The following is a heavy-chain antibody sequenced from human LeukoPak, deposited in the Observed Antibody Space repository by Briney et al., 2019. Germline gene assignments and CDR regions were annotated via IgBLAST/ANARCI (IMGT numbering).Heavy chain of an antibody. Sequence: SETLSLTCTVSGXSISNYYWSWIRQPAEKGLEWIGRISTSGSANYNPSLQSRVIMSVDTSKNQFSLKLRSVSAADTAVYYCARELDFYDSSGYSGFDSWGQGTMVTVSS. D-gene: IGHD3-22*01. J-gene: IGHJ3*02. V-gene: IGHV4-4*07. CDR2: ISTSGSA. CDR3: ARELDFYDSSGYSGFDS. CDR1: GXSISNYY.